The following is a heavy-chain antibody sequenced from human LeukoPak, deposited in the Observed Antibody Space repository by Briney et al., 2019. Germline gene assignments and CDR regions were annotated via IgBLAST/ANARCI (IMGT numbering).Heavy chain of an antibody. V-gene: IGHV1-2*06. CDR3: ARVRERRNFDY. Sequence: ASVKVSCKASGYTFTGYYMHWVRQAPGQGLEWMGRTNPNSGGTNYAQKFQGRVTMTRDTSISTAYMELSRLRSDDTAVYYCARVRERRNFDYWGQGTLVTVSS. CDR1: GYTFTGYY. CDR2: TNPNSGGT. J-gene: IGHJ4*02.